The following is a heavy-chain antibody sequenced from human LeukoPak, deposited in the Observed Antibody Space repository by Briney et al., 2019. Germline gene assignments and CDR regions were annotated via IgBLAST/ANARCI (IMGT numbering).Heavy chain of an antibody. CDR1: GNYW. Sequence: AGGSLRLSCAASGNYWMHWVRQAPGKGLVWVSRINSDGSSTTYADSVKGRFTISRDNAKNTLYLQMNSLRAEDTGVYYCASERWLQYWGQGTLVTVSS. CDR3: ASERWLQY. CDR2: INSDGSST. V-gene: IGHV3-74*01. J-gene: IGHJ4*02. D-gene: IGHD5-24*01.